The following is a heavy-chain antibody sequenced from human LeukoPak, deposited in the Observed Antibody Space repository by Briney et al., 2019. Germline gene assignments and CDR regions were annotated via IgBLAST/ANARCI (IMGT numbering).Heavy chain of an antibody. J-gene: IGHJ4*02. Sequence: VASVKVSCKASGYTFTSYGISWVRQAPGQGLEWMGWISAYNGNTSYAQKLQGRVTMTTDTSTSTAYMELRSLRSDDTAVYYCARYQLLYGVGGAPQLDYWGQGTLVTVSS. CDR2: ISAYNGNT. V-gene: IGHV1-18*01. D-gene: IGHD2-2*02. CDR3: ARYQLLYGVGGAPQLDY. CDR1: GYTFTSYG.